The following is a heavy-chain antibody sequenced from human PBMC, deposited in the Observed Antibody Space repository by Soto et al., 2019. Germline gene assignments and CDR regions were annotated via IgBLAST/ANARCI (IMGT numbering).Heavy chain of an antibody. Sequence: PSETLSLTCNVSGGSISSYYWTWSRQPPGKGLEWIGYIYYSGSTNSNPSLKSRVTISVDAAKNQLSLKLSSWTAADAAADYCARVLRDDSKRGHFDYWGQGTLVTVSS. D-gene: IGHD2-8*01. CDR3: ARVLRDDSKRGHFDY. V-gene: IGHV4-59*01. J-gene: IGHJ4*02. CDR2: IYYSGST. CDR1: GGSISSYY.